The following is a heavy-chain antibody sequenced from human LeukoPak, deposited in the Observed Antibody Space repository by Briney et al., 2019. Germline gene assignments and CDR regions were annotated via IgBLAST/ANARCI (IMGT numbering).Heavy chain of an antibody. Sequence: PGGSLRLSCAASGITFTSYAMSWVRQAPGKGLEWVSTISGSGGSTNYADSVKGRFTISRDNFKDTLYLQMNSLRAEDTAVYYCAKVPVAYYFDNWGQGTLVTVSS. CDR1: GITFTSYA. D-gene: IGHD6-19*01. J-gene: IGHJ4*02. CDR2: ISGSGGST. V-gene: IGHV3-23*01. CDR3: AKVPVAYYFDN.